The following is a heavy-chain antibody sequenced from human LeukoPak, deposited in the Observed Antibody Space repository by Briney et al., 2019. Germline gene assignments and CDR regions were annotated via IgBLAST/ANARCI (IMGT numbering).Heavy chain of an antibody. V-gene: IGHV4-34*09. CDR3: ARSQSYGSASYPVGY. D-gene: IGHD3-10*01. CDR1: GGSFSGYY. CDR2: INHSGST. Sequence: SETLSLTCAVYGGSFSGYYWSWIRQPPGKGLEWIGEINHSGSTYYNPSLKSRVTISVDTSKNQFSLKLSSVTAADTAVYYCARSQSYGSASYPVGYWGQGTLVTVSS. J-gene: IGHJ4*02.